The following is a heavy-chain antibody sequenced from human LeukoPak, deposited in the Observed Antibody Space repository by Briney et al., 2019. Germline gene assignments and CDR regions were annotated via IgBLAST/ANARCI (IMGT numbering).Heavy chain of an antibody. CDR1: GFTASSNS. CDR3: ARRAGAYSHPYDY. V-gene: IGHV3-53*01. Sequence: PGGSLRLSCTVSGFTASSNSMSWVRPAPGEGLGWVSFIYSDNTHYTDSVKCRFTISRDTSKRTLYLQRNSLRAEDTAVYYCARRAGAYSHPYDYWGQGSLVTVSS. J-gene: IGHJ4*02. D-gene: IGHD4/OR15-4a*01. CDR2: IYSDNT.